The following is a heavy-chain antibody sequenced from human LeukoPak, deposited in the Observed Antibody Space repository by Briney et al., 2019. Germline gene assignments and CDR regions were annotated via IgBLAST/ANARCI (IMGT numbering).Heavy chain of an antibody. J-gene: IGHJ6*03. CDR1: GGSISSYY. V-gene: IGHV4-59*12. Sequence: SETLSFTGTGSGGSISSYYWSWLGQPTGKGLEWIGYIYYSGSTNYKPSLKSRVTISVDTSKTAFSLKRSSVTGADTAGYYCASVSLSTVKGYYYYYMDVWGKGTTVTVSS. CDR2: IYYSGST. D-gene: IGHD4-11*01. CDR3: ASVSLSTVKGYYYYYMDV.